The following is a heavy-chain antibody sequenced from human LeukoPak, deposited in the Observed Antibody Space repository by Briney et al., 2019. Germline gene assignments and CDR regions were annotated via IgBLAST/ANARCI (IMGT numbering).Heavy chain of an antibody. CDR3: AREPSYSSSWFGY. D-gene: IGHD6-13*01. Sequence: NPSETLSLTCTVSGGSISSYYWSWIRQPPGKGLEWIGYIYYSGSTNYNPSLKSRVTISVDTSKNQFSLKLSSVTAADTAVYYCAREPSYSSSWFGYWGQGTLVTVSS. CDR2: IYYSGST. J-gene: IGHJ4*02. CDR1: GGSISSYY. V-gene: IGHV4-59*12.